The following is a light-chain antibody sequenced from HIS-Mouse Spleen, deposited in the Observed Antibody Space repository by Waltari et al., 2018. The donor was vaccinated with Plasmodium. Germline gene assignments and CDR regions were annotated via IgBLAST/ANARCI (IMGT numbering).Light chain of an antibody. J-gene: IGKJ3*01. CDR1: RSVSSN. Sequence: EIVMTQSLAPLSVSPGEGATLSCRASRSVSSNLAWYQQKPGQAPRLLIYVASTRATGIPARFSGSGSGTEFTLTISSLQSEDVAVYYCQQYNNWPFTFGPGTKVEIK. CDR2: VAS. V-gene: IGKV3-15*01. CDR3: QQYNNWPFT.